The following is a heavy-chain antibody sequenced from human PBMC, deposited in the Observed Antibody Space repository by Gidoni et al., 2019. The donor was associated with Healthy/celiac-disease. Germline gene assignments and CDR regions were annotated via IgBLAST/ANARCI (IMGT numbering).Heavy chain of an antibody. V-gene: IGHV3-30*04. CDR3: ARDRGFYGMDV. CDR2: ISYDGRNK. Sequence: QVQLVESGGGVVQPGRSLSLSLAASGFTFSSYARHWVRQGPGKGLGWGAVISYDGRNKYYADSVKGRFTISRDKSKNTLYRQMNSLRAEDTAVYYCARDRGFYGMDVWGQGTTVTVSS. D-gene: IGHD3-10*01. J-gene: IGHJ6*02. CDR1: GFTFSSYA.